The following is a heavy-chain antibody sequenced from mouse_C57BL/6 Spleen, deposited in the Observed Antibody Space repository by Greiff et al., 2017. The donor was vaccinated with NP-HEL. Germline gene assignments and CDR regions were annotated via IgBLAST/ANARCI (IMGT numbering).Heavy chain of an antibody. J-gene: IGHJ4*01. Sequence: EVKLVESEGGLVQPGSSMKLSCTASGFTFSDYYMAWVRQVPEKGLEWVANINYDGSSTYYLDSLKSRFIISRDNAKNILYLQMSSLKSEDTATYYFARGDSSGYLGAMDYWGQGTSVTVSS. CDR2: INYDGSST. V-gene: IGHV5-16*01. CDR3: ARGDSSGYLGAMDY. D-gene: IGHD3-2*02. CDR1: GFTFSDYY.